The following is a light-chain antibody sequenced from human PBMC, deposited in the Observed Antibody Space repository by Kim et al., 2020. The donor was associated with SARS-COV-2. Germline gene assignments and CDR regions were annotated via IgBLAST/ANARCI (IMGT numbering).Light chain of an antibody. CDR1: SLRSYY. CDR2: GKN. J-gene: IGLJ3*02. CDR3: NSRDSSGNHLV. Sequence: ALGQAVRITSRGASLRSYYASWYQQKPGQAHVLVIYGKNNRPSGIPDRFSGASSGNTASLTITGAQAEDEADYYCNSRDSSGNHLVFGGGTQLTVL. V-gene: IGLV3-19*01.